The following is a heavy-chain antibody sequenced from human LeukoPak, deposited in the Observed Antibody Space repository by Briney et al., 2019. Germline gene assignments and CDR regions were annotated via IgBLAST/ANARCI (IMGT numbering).Heavy chain of an antibody. CDR3: ARAQKPPYPELVIAAAPFDY. Sequence: GGSLRLSCAASGFTFDDYGMSWVRQAPGEGLEWVSGINWNGGSTGYADSVKGRFTISRDNAKNSLYLQMNSLRAEDTALYYCARAQKPPYPELVIAAAPFDYWGQGTLVTVSS. D-gene: IGHD6-13*01. CDR1: GFTFDDYG. V-gene: IGHV3-20*04. CDR2: INWNGGST. J-gene: IGHJ4*02.